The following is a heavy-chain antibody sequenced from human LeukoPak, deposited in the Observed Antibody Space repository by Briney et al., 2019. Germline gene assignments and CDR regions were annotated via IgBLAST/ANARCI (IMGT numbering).Heavy chain of an antibody. CDR1: GFTFSSYW. CDR2: INSDGSST. CDR3: ARDHCSSTSCYLSAYYFDY. V-gene: IGHV3-74*01. Sequence: PRGSLRLSCAASGFTFSSYWMHWVRQAPGKGLVWVSRINSDGSSTTYADSVKGRFTISRDNAKNTLYLQMNSLRAEDTAVYYCARDHCSSTSCYLSAYYFDYWGQGTLVTVSS. J-gene: IGHJ4*02. D-gene: IGHD2-2*01.